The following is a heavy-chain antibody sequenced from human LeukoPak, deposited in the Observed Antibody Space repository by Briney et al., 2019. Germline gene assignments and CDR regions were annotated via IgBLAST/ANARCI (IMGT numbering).Heavy chain of an antibody. CDR2: ISWNSGSI. D-gene: IGHD3-9*01. CDR3: ARDSVGLLTGLDY. J-gene: IGHJ4*02. V-gene: IGHV3-9*01. CDR1: GFTFDDYA. Sequence: GGSLGLSCAASGFTFDDYAMHWVRQAPGKGLEWVSGISWNSGSIGYADSVKGRFTISRDNAKNSLYLQMNSLRAEDTAVYYCARDSVGLLTGLDYWGQGTLVTVSS.